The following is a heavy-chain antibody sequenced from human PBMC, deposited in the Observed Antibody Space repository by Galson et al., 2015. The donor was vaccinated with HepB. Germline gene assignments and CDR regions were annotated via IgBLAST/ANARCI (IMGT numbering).Heavy chain of an antibody. Sequence: SLRLSCAASGFMFNTYGMHWVRQAPGKGLEWVAVISFDGSNGNYGDSVKGRFSISRENSMNTLYLQMSSLRAEDTAVYYCVREDYSSSSMDFDLWGQGTLVIVPS. D-gene: IGHD6-6*01. CDR2: ISFDGSNG. V-gene: IGHV3-30*03. J-gene: IGHJ4*02. CDR3: VREDYSSSSMDFDL. CDR1: GFMFNTYG.